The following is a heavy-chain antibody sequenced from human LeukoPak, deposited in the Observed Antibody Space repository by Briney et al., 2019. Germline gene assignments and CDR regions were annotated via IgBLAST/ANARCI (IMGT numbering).Heavy chain of an antibody. D-gene: IGHD3-22*01. J-gene: IGHJ4*02. V-gene: IGHV3-23*01. CDR1: EYXFSNYA. Sequence: GGSLRLSCVASEYXFSNYAISWVRQAPGKGLEWVSSIDSGGGSTYYADSVKGRFTISRDNSKNTLYLQMNSLRAEDTAIYYCASADGSGYRYYWGQGTLVTVSS. CDR3: ASADGSGYRYY. CDR2: IDSGGGST.